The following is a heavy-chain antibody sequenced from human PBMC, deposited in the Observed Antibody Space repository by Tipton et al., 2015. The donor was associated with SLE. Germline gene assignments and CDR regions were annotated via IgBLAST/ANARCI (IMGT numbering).Heavy chain of an antibody. CDR1: GDTFNTYA. V-gene: IGHV1-69*01. J-gene: IGHJ4*02. D-gene: IGHD2-2*01. CDR3: ARGRDQLPTNDY. Sequence: QLVQSGAGVREPGSSVKVSCKASGDTFNTYAFTWVRQAPGQGLEWMGAIIPIIGITKYAQDFQDRVTISTDESTNTAYMELTSLTSDDTAVYLCARGRDQLPTNDYWGQGTLVTVSS. CDR2: IIPIIGIT.